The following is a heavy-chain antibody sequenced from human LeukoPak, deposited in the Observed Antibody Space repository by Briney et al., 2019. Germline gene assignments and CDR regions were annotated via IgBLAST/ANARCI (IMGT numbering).Heavy chain of an antibody. V-gene: IGHV4-31*03. CDR3: ARLSFYDSSGYYKNALQDY. Sequence: SETLSLTCTVSGGSINSGGYYWSWIRQHPGKGLEWIGYIYYSGSTYYNPSLKSRVTISIDTSKNQFSLKLSSVTAADTAVYYCARLSFYDSSGYYKNALQDYWGQGTLVTVSS. CDR1: GGSINSGGYY. CDR2: IYYSGST. D-gene: IGHD3-22*01. J-gene: IGHJ4*02.